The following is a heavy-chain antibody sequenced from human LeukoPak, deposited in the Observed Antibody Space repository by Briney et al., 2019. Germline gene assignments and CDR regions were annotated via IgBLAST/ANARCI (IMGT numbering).Heavy chain of an antibody. J-gene: IGHJ1*01. CDR1: GGSFSGYY. Sequence: SETLSLTCAVYGGSFSGYYWSWIRQPPGKGLEWIGEINHSGSTNYNPSLKSRVTISVDTSKNQFSLKLSSVTAADTAVYYCARTTQFNTVIQDWGQGTLVTVSS. V-gene: IGHV4-34*01. CDR2: INHSGST. CDR3: ARTTQFNTVIQD. D-gene: IGHD4-17*01.